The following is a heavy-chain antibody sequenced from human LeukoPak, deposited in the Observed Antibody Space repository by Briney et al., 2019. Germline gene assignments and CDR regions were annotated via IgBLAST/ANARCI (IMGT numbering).Heavy chain of an antibody. J-gene: IGHJ4*02. Sequence: PGGSLRLSCAASGFTFSSYAMSWVRQAPGKGLEWVSAISGSGGSTYYADSVKGRFTISRDNSKNTPYLQMNSLRAEDTAVYYCAKSGSYDSSLPVDYWGQGTLVTVSS. D-gene: IGHD3-22*01. CDR1: GFTFSSYA. CDR3: AKSGSYDSSLPVDY. CDR2: ISGSGGST. V-gene: IGHV3-23*01.